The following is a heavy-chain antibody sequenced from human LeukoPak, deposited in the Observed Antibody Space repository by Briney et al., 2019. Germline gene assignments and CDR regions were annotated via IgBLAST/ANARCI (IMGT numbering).Heavy chain of an antibody. CDR1: GGSISSYY. D-gene: IGHD6-13*01. Sequence: LSLTCTVSGGSISSYYWSWIRQAPGKGLEWVSYISSSGSTIYYADSVKGRFTISRDNAKNSLYLQMNSLRAEDTAVYYCARDPGYSSSWFDPWGQGTLVTVSS. J-gene: IGHJ5*02. CDR3: ARDPGYSSSWFDP. CDR2: ISSSGSTI. V-gene: IGHV3-11*04.